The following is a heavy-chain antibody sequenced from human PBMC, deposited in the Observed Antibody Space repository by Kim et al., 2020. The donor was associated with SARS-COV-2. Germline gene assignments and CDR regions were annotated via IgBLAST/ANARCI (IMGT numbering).Heavy chain of an antibody. D-gene: IGHD3-22*01. V-gene: IGHV3-9*01. Sequence: GGSLRLSCVASGFSFDDYAMHWVRQAPGKGLEWVSGIVWNSSYIDYADSVKGRFTISRDNAKNSLYLQMNSLRPEDTALYYCAKEGRYDLYYAYDMDVW. CDR2: IVWNSSYI. CDR3: AKEGRYDLYYAYDMDV. J-gene: IGHJ6*01. CDR1: GFSFDDYA.